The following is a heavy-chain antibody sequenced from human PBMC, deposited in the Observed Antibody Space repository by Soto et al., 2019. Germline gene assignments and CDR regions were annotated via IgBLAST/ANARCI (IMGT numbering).Heavy chain of an antibody. CDR1: GGSIRSYY. CDR2: SYYSWRT. Sequence: QVQLQESGPGLVKPSETLSLTCTVAGGSIRSYYWSWIRQPTGKGLEWIGYSYYSWRTNYNPSLKSRVTISVDTSKNQFSLKRSSVTAADTAVYDCARRWGGTFDYWGQGTLVTVSS. J-gene: IGHJ4*02. CDR3: ARRWGGTFDY. D-gene: IGHD2-21*01. V-gene: IGHV4-59*01.